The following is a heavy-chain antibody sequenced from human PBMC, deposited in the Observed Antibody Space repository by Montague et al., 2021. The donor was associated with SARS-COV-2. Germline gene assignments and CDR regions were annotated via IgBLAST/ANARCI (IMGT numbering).Heavy chain of an antibody. CDR2: IYYSGST. CDR1: GGSFSGYY. V-gene: IGHV4-34*01. Sequence: SETLSLTCAVYGGSFSGYYWSWIRQPPGKGLEWIGSIYYSGSTYYNSSLKSRVTISVDTSKNQFSLKLNSVTAADTAVYYCARLVWFGELSSENWFDPRGQGTLVTVSS. CDR3: ARLVWFGELSSENWFDP. D-gene: IGHD3-10*01. J-gene: IGHJ5*02.